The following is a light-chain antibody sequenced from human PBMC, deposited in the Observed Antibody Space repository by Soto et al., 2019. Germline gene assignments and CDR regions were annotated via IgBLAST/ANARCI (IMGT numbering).Light chain of an antibody. V-gene: IGKV4-1*01. CDR3: QQYFSPPPT. CDR2: WAS. J-gene: IGKJ1*01. Sequence: DIVMTQSPDSLAVSLGERATINCKSSQSVLYSSINKNYLAWYQQKPGQPPELLIYWASTRESGVPDRFSGSGSGSDFTLTISSLQAEDVAVYYCQQYFSPPPTFGQGTKVEI. CDR1: QSVLYSSINKNY.